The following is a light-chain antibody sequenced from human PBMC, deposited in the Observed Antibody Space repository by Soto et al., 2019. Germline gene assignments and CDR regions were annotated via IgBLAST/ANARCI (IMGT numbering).Light chain of an antibody. CDR2: GAS. CDR1: QSVSSN. V-gene: IGKV3-15*01. J-gene: IGKJ2*01. CDR3: QQYNNWPPT. Sequence: EIVMTQSPATLSVSPGERATLSCRASQSVSSNLAWYQQKPGQAPRLLIYGASTRATGIPARFSGSGSGTEFTLTISSLQSEDFAVYYCQQYNNWPPTFAQVTKLEIK.